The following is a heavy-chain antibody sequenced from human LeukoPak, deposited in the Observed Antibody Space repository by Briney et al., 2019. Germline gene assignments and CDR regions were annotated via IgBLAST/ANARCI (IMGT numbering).Heavy chain of an antibody. Sequence: GGSLRLSCVASGITLSNAWMTWVRQAPGKGLEWVGRIESKIDGGRTDYAAAVKGRFTISRDNAKNSLYLQMNSLRAEDTAVYYCARDSLEMATICVYWGQGTLVTVSS. V-gene: IGHV3-15*04. J-gene: IGHJ4*02. CDR2: IESKIDGGRT. CDR3: ARDSLEMATICVY. CDR1: GITLSNAW. D-gene: IGHD5-24*01.